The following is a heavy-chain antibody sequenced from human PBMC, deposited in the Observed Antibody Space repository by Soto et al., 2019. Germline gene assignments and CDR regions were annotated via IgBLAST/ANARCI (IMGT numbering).Heavy chain of an antibody. D-gene: IGHD3-3*01. CDR3: ARGPILRFLEWFPNWFDP. CDR2: MNPNSGNT. V-gene: IGHV1-8*02. Sequence: ASVKVSCKASGGTFSNYAINWVRQATGQGLEWMGWMNPNSGNTGYAQKFQGRVTMTRNTSISTAYMELSSLRSEDTAVYYCARGPILRFLEWFPNWFDPWGQGTLVTVSS. CDR1: GGTFSNYA. J-gene: IGHJ5*02.